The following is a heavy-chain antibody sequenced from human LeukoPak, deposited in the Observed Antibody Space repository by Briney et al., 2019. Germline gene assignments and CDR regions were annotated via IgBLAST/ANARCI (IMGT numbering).Heavy chain of an antibody. V-gene: IGHV4-34*01. CDR3: ARRYCSSTSCYAFDY. CDR2: INHSGST. D-gene: IGHD2-2*01. Sequence: SETLSLTCAVYGGSFSGYYWSWIRQPPGKGLEWIGEINHSGSTNYNPSLKSRVTISVDTSKNQFSLRLSSVTAADTAVYYCARRYCSSTSCYAFDYWGQGTLVTVSS. J-gene: IGHJ4*02. CDR1: GGSFSGYY.